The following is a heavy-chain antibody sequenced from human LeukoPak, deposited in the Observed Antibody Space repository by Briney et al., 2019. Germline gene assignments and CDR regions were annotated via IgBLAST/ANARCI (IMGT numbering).Heavy chain of an antibody. CDR1: GFTFDDYT. CDR3: AKDTLRYFDWLFPSYYFDY. Sequence: TGGSLRLSCAASGFTFDDYTMHWVRQAPGKGLEWVSLISWDGGSTYYADSVKGRFTISRDNSKNSLYLQMNSLRTEDTALYYCAKDTLRYFDWLFPSYYFDYWGQGTLVTVSS. D-gene: IGHD3-9*01. V-gene: IGHV3-43*01. J-gene: IGHJ4*02. CDR2: ISWDGGST.